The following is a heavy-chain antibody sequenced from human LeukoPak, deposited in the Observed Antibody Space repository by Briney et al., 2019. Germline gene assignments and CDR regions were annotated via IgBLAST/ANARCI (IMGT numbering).Heavy chain of an antibody. V-gene: IGHV4-34*12. J-gene: IGHJ6*03. Sequence: SETLSLTCAVYGGSFSGYYWSWMRQPPGKGLEWIGEIIHRGSTNYNPSLKRRVSITVDTSKNQFSLELSSVTAADPAVYYCARSQPLDKYYYFYYYMDVWGKGTTVSVSS. D-gene: IGHD2-2*01. CDR1: GGSFSGYY. CDR2: IIHRGST. CDR3: ARSQPLDKYYYFYYYMDV.